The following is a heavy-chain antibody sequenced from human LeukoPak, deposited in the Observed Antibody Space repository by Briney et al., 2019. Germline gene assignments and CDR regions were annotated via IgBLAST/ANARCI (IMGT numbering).Heavy chain of an antibody. V-gene: IGHV1-8*02. Sequence: GASVKVSCKASGYTFTGYYMHWVRQAPGQGLEWMGWMNPNSGNTGYAQKFQGRVTMTRNTSISTAYMELSSLRSEDTAVYYCARALGRFLFTRYYYYGMDVWGQGTTVTVSS. CDR2: MNPNSGNT. CDR1: GYTFTGYY. D-gene: IGHD3-3*01. CDR3: ARALGRFLFTRYYYYGMDV. J-gene: IGHJ6*02.